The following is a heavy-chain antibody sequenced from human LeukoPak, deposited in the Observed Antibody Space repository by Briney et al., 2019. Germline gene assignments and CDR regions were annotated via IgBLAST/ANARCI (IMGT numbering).Heavy chain of an antibody. D-gene: IGHD2-2*01. CDR3: ARGDQLLKSYYFDY. Sequence: GGSLRLSCAASGFTVSSNYMSWVRQAPGKGLEWVSGINWNGGSTGYADSVKGRFTISRDNAKNSLYLQMNSLRAEDTALYYCARGDQLLKSYYFDYWGQGTLVTVSS. V-gene: IGHV3-20*04. CDR1: GFTVSSNY. CDR2: INWNGGST. J-gene: IGHJ4*02.